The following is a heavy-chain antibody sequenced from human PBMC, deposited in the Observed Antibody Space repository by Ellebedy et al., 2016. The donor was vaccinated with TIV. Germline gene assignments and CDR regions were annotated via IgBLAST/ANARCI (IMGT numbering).Heavy chain of an antibody. CDR1: GLTFSNYG. CDR2: LWNDGSNE. V-gene: IGHV3-33*01. J-gene: IGHJ6*03. Sequence: GGSLRLXXAASGLTFSNYGMPWVRQAPGTEPEWVAALWNDGSNEEYTVSVRGRFTISRDNSKNTLSLQMDSLRAEDTAVYYCARDSRPNNPGFLGYMDVWGKGTTVSVSS. CDR3: ARDSRPNNPGFLGYMDV. D-gene: IGHD1/OR15-1a*01.